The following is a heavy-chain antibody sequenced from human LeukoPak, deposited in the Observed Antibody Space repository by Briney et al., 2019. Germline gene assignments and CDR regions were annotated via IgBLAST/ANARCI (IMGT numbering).Heavy chain of an antibody. Sequence: GASVKVSCKASGGTFSSYAISWVRQAPGQGLEWMGGIIPIFGTANYAQKFQGRVTITADESTSTAYMELSSLRSEDTAVYYCARVFVGGSGYYTSFPFDYWGQGTLVTVSS. D-gene: IGHD3-3*01. CDR3: ARVFVGGSGYYTSFPFDY. V-gene: IGHV1-69*13. J-gene: IGHJ4*02. CDR2: IIPIFGTA. CDR1: GGTFSSYA.